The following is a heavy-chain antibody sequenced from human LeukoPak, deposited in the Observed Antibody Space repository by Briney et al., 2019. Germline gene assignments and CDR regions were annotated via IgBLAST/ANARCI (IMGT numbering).Heavy chain of an antibody. Sequence: PGGSLRLSCAASGFSFSSYTINWVRQAPGKGLEWVSSISSSGNYIYYADSAKGRFTISRDNAKGSLYLQMNSLRAEDSAVYYCARDPWGAAAFDIWGQGTVVTVSS. CDR1: GFSFSSYT. D-gene: IGHD3-16*01. CDR2: ISSSGNYI. V-gene: IGHV3-21*06. J-gene: IGHJ3*02. CDR3: ARDPWGAAAFDI.